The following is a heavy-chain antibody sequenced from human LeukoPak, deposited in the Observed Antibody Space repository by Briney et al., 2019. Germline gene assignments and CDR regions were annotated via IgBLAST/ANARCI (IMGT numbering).Heavy chain of an antibody. CDR3: ATTYDILTGYYGPMYYYYYMDV. V-gene: IGHV4-39*01. D-gene: IGHD3-9*01. Sequence: PSETLSLTCTVSGGSISSSSYYWGWIRQPPGKGLEWIGSIYYSGSIYYNPSLKSRVTISVDTSKNQFSLKLSSVTAADTAVYYCATTYDILTGYYGPMYYYYYMDVWGKGTTVTVSS. J-gene: IGHJ6*03. CDR1: GGSISSSSYY. CDR2: IYYSGSI.